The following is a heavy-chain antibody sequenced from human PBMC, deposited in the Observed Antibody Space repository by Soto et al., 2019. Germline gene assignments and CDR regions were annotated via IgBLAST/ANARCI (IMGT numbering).Heavy chain of an antibody. V-gene: IGHV3-23*01. Sequence: EVQLLDSGGGLVQPGGSLRLSCAASGFTFNNYAMNWVRQAQGKGLEWVATISGTGGSTYYADSVKGRFTISRDNSKNPLYLQMNSLRDEDKAVYYCAKDRLGGNFDYWGQGTQVTVSS. J-gene: IGHJ4*02. CDR2: ISGTGGST. CDR1: GFTFNNYA. CDR3: AKDRLGGNFDY.